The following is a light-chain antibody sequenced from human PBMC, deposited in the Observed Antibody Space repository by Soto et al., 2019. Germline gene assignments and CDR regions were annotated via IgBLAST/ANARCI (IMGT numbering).Light chain of an antibody. CDR1: QSVGSY. CDR3: QQGSTEPPLS. CDR2: DAS. V-gene: IGKV3-11*02. Sequence: EIVVTQSPATLSLSPGERATLSCRTSQSVGSYLAWYQKKPGKAPRLLIYDASNRATGIPARFSGRVSGRDFTLTICSLEPEGVAVYYCQQGSTEPPLSFGGGTQVAIK. J-gene: IGKJ4*01.